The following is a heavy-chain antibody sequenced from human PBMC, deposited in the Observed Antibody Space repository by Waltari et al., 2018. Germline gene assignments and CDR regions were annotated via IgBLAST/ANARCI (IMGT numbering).Heavy chain of an antibody. CDR1: GITFSSSW. D-gene: IGHD2-15*01. CDR3: TRGVAEGFDP. V-gene: IGHV3-74*01. Sequence: EVQLVESGGDLVQPGGSLRLSCEASGITFSSSWLHWVRQAPGTGLVWVSRINTDGSITIYADSVRGRFTISRDNAKNTLYLQMNSLRVDDSAVYYCTRGVAEGFDPWGQGTLVTVSS. J-gene: IGHJ5*02. CDR2: INTDGSIT.